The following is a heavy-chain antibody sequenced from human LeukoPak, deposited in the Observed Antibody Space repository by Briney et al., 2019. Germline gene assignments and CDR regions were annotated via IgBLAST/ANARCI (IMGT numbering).Heavy chain of an antibody. J-gene: IGHJ4*02. Sequence: GGSLSLSCAASGFTFSSYWMNWVRQAPGKGLVWVSRIASDGSSTTYADSVKGRFSISRDNAKNTLYLQMNSLRVEDTAVYYCAKDLSTVVTLTDYWGQGTLVTVSS. CDR2: IASDGSST. V-gene: IGHV3-74*01. CDR3: AKDLSTVVTLTDY. D-gene: IGHD4-23*01. CDR1: GFTFSSYW.